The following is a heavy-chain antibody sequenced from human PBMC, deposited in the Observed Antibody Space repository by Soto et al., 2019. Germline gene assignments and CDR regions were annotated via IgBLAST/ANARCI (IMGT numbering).Heavy chain of an antibody. CDR1: GYSFTSYW. J-gene: IGHJ6*02. CDR2: IYPGDSDT. CDR3: ARLGFEYDTLTAYYNVHHYYGLDV. V-gene: IGHV5-51*01. D-gene: IGHD3-9*01. Sequence: GESLKISCKGSGYSFTSYWIGWVRQVPGKGLEWMGVIYPGDSDTRYSPSFQGQVTISADKSISTAYLRWSSLKASDTAMYYCARLGFEYDTLTAYYNVHHYYGLDVWGQGTSVTVSS.